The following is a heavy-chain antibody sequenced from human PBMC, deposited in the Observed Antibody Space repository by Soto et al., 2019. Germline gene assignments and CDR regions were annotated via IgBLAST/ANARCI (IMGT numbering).Heavy chain of an antibody. J-gene: IGHJ3*02. CDR3: ATKAWRRMGAFDI. Sequence: KPSETLSLTCTVSGGSISSGGYYWSWIRQHPGKGLEWIGYIYYSGSTYYNPSLKSRVTISVDTSKNQFSLKLSSVTAADTAVYYCATKAWRRMGAFDIWGQGTMVTVSS. V-gene: IGHV4-31*03. CDR1: GGSISSGGYY. CDR2: IYYSGST. D-gene: IGHD2-21*01.